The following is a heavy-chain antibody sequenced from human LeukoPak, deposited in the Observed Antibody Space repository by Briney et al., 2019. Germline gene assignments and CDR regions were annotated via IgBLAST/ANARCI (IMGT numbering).Heavy chain of an antibody. Sequence: GGSLRLSCAASGFTFSSYPMHWVREAPGKGLEWGALMSYDEDNKYYADSVKGRFTISRDNSKNALYLQMNSLSPEDTAMYYCASDETKRGFSYGTSPFEYWGQGTLVTVSS. CDR1: GFTFSSYP. J-gene: IGHJ4*02. V-gene: IGHV3-30*04. CDR3: ASDETKRGFSYGTSPFEY. D-gene: IGHD1-7*01. CDR2: MSYDEDNK.